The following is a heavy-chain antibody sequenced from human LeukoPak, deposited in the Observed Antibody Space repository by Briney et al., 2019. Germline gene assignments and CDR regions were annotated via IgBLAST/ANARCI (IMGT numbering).Heavy chain of an antibody. CDR1: GFTFSSYA. V-gene: IGHV3-30-3*01. CDR2: ISYDGSNK. J-gene: IGHJ4*02. Sequence: GRSLRLSCAASGFTFSSYAMHWVRQAPGKGLEGGPVISYDGSNKYYADSVKGRFTISRDNAKNSLYLQMNSLRAEDTALYYCAKDYCSGGSCYPDYWGQGTLVTVSS. CDR3: AKDYCSGGSCYPDY. D-gene: IGHD2-15*01.